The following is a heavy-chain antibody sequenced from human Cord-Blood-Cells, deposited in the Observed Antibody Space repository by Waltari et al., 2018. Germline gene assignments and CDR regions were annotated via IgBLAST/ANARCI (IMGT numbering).Heavy chain of an antibody. CDR3: ARSLAAGNRLGPYYYGMDV. Sequence: EVQLVVSGGGLVQPGGSLRLSCAASGFTFSSYDMHWVRHATGTGLEWVSAIGTAGDTYYPGSVKGRFTISRENAKNSLYLQMNSLRAGDTAVYYCARSLAAGNRLGPYYYGMDVWGQGTTVTVSS. CDR1: GFTFSSYD. V-gene: IGHV3-13*01. J-gene: IGHJ6*02. CDR2: IGTAGDT. D-gene: IGHD6-13*01.